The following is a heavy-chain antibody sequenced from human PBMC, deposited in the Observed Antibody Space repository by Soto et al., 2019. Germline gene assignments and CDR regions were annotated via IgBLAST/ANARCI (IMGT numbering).Heavy chain of an antibody. CDR3: VNRAGMGGNTCLPGH. V-gene: IGHV2-5*02. CDR2: LYWDDDK. CDR1: GFSLSTSEVG. Sequence: QITLKESGPTLVKPTQTLTLTCTFSGFSLSTSEVGVGWIRQPPGKALEWLALLYWDDDKRYNPSLKTRLTITKDTSKNQVVITLTNMDPVDTDTYYCVNRAGMGGNTCLPGHWGQGTLVTVSS. D-gene: IGHD6-13*01. J-gene: IGHJ4*02.